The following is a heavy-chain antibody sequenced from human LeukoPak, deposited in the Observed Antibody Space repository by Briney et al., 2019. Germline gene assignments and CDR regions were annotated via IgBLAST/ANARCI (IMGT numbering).Heavy chain of an antibody. CDR2: TNPNSGGT. V-gene: IGHV1-2*06. J-gene: IGHJ4*02. D-gene: IGHD3-10*01. CDR1: GYNFTGYY. CDR3: ARDLGNYYGSGSPDY. Sequence: GASVKVSCKASGYNFTGYYMHWVRQAPGQGLEWMGRTNPNSGGTNYAQKFQGRVTMARDTSISTAYMELSRLRSDDTAVYYCARDLGNYYGSGSPDYWGQGTLVTVSS.